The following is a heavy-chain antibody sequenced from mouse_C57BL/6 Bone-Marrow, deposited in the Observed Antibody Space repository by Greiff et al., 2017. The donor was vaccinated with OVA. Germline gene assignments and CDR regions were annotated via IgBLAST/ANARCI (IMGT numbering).Heavy chain of an antibody. CDR1: GFTFSDYG. CDR3: ASPNWEGYFDY. D-gene: IGHD4-1*02. Sequence: EVMLVESGGGLVKPGGSLKLSCAASGFTFSDYGMHWVRQAPEKGLEWVAYISSGSSTIYYADTVKGRFTISRDNAKNTLFLQMTSLRSEDTAMYYCASPNWEGYFDYWGQGTTLTVSS. CDR2: ISSGSSTI. J-gene: IGHJ2*01. V-gene: IGHV5-17*01.